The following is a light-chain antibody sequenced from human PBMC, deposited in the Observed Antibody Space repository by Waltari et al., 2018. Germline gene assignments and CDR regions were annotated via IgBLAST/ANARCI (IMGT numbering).Light chain of an antibody. J-gene: IGLJ3*02. CDR1: RRDVGAYDY. Sequence: QSALTQPRSVSGSPGQSVTISCPGTRRDVGAYDYVPWYQQRPGTAPKLILYDNNKRPSGIPDRFSGSKSGTSATLGITGLQTWDEADYYCGTWESSLSIGVFGGGTKLTVL. CDR2: DNN. V-gene: IGLV1-51*01. CDR3: GTWESSLSIGV.